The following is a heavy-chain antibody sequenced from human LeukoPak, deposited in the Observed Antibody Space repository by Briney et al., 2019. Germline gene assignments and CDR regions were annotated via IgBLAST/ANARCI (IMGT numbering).Heavy chain of an antibody. D-gene: IGHD1-1*01. CDR2: INHSGST. V-gene: IGHV4-34*01. CDR3: ARGPSPPRNRQSTTYYFDY. Sequence: SETLSLTCAVYGGSFSGYYWSWIRQPPGKGLEWIGEINHSGSTNYNPSLKSRVTISVDTSKNQFSLKLSSVTAADTAVYYCARGPSPPRNRQSTTYYFDYWGQGTLVTVSS. CDR1: GGSFSGYY. J-gene: IGHJ4*02.